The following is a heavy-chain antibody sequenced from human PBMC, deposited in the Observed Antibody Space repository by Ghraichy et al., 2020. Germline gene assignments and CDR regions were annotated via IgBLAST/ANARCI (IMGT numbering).Heavy chain of an antibody. CDR3: ARGIEVAGYYYYYGMDV. V-gene: IGHV1-46*01. J-gene: IGHJ6*02. D-gene: IGHD6-19*01. CDR2: INPGVGIT. Sequence: ASVKVSCKASGYIFSNYYIHWLRQAPGQGLEWLGIINPGVGITNDAQKFQGRLTMSRDTFTGSFYMELSSLTSEDTAVYYCARGIEVAGYYYYYGMDVWGQGTTVTVSS. CDR1: GYIFSNYY.